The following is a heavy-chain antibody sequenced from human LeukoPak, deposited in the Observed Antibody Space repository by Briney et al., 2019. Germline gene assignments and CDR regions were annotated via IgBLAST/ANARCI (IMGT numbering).Heavy chain of an antibody. CDR3: ARQGDTAPWYFDY. J-gene: IGHJ4*02. Sequence: GGSLRLSCAASGFTFSYYSMHWVRQAPGKGLEWVAVISYDGDNKDYADSVKGQVTISRDNSKSTQYLQMDSLRPGDTAVYYCARQGDTAPWYFDYWGQGTLVTVSS. D-gene: IGHD2-21*02. CDR1: GFTFSYYS. V-gene: IGHV3-30-3*01. CDR2: ISYDGDNK.